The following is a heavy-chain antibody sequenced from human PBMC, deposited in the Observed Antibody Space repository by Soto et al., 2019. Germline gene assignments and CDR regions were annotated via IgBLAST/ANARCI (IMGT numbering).Heavy chain of an antibody. Sequence: SETLSLTCAVSGGPSSSRNWLSVVRQPPGKGLEWIGEIFPSGSTNYNPSLKSRVTISVDKSKNQFSLKLTSVTAADTAVYYCARDPRVVPAATYYFDYWGQGTLVTVSS. CDR2: IFPSGST. D-gene: IGHD2-2*01. CDR1: GGPSSSRNW. V-gene: IGHV4-4*02. CDR3: ARDPRVVPAATYYFDY. J-gene: IGHJ4*02.